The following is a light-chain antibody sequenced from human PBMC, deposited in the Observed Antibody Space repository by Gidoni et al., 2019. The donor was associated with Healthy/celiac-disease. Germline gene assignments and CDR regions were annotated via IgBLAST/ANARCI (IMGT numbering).Light chain of an antibody. CDR2: AAS. V-gene: IGKV1-6*01. Sequence: TQTPYSMSASVGDRVTITGRASQGIRTDLCWYQQKPGKAPNLLIYAASSLQSGVPSRFSCSGSGTDFTLTISSLQPEDFATYYCLQDYNYPPYTFGQXTKLEIK. CDR1: QGIRTD. CDR3: LQDYNYPPYT. J-gene: IGKJ2*01.